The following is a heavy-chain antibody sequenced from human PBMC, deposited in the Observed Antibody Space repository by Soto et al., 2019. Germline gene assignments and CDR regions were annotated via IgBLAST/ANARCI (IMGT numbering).Heavy chain of an antibody. CDR1: GGSISSYY. Sequence: PSETLSLTCTVSGGSISSYYWSWIRQPPGKGLEWIGYIEYSGSTNYNPSLKSRVTISVDTSKNQFSLRLSSVTAADTAVYYCARVPDFYDNSGYSFDYWGQGILVTVSS. J-gene: IGHJ4*02. CDR2: IEYSGST. D-gene: IGHD3-22*01. CDR3: ARVPDFYDNSGYSFDY. V-gene: IGHV4-59*01.